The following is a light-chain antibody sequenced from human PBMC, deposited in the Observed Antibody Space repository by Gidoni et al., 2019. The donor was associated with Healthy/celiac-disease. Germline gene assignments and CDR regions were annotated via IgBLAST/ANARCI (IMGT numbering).Light chain of an antibody. Sequence: QSALTQPASVSGSPGSSIPIACTGTSSDVGGYNYVSWYQQHPGKAPKLMIYEVSNRPSGVSNRFSGSKSGNTASLTISGLQAEDEADYYCSSYTSSSTVVFGGGTKLTVL. V-gene: IGLV2-14*01. J-gene: IGLJ2*01. CDR3: SSYTSSSTVV. CDR2: EVS. CDR1: SSDVGGYNY.